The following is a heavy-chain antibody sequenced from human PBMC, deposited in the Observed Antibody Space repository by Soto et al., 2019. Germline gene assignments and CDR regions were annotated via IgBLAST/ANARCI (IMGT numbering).Heavy chain of an antibody. CDR2: IYYSGST. V-gene: IGHV4-61*01. Sequence: PSETLSLTCTVSGGSVSSGSYYWSWIRQPPGKGLEWIGYIYYSGSTNYNPSLKSRVTISVDTSKNQFSLKLSSVTAADTAVYYCARHGRGIAESYGMDVWGQGTTVTVSS. J-gene: IGHJ6*02. CDR3: ARHGRGIAESYGMDV. CDR1: GGSVSSGSYY. D-gene: IGHD6-13*01.